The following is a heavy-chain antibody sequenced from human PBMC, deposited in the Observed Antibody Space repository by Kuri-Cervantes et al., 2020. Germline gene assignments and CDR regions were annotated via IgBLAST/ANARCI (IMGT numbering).Heavy chain of an antibody. J-gene: IGHJ4*02. D-gene: IGHD4-23*01. Sequence: LSLSCAASGFTFSSYAMSWVRQAPGKGLEWVAVISYDGSNKYYADSVKGRFTISRDNSKNTLYLQMNSLRAEDTAVYYCAVNYGGNSGFDYWGQGTLVTVSS. V-gene: IGHV3-30-3*01. CDR1: GFTFSSYA. CDR2: ISYDGSNK. CDR3: AVNYGGNSGFDY.